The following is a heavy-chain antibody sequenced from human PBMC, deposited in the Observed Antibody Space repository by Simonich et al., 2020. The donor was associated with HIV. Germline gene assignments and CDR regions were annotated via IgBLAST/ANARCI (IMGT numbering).Heavy chain of an antibody. CDR3: ARGPTRGLDY. CDR2: INPNSGGT. J-gene: IGHJ4*02. Sequence: QVQLVQSGAEVKKPGASVKVSCKASGYTFTDYYMHWVRQAPGQGLEGMGWINPNSGGTIYNQKFQGRVTMTRDTSISTAYMELNSLRSDDTAVYYCARGPTRGLDYWGQGTLLTVSS. D-gene: IGHD3-10*01. CDR1: GYTFTDYY. V-gene: IGHV1-2*02.